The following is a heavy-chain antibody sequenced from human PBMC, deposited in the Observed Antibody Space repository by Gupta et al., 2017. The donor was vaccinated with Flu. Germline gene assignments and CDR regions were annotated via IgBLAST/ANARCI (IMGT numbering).Heavy chain of an antibody. CDR2: VNTKVYGYAT. J-gene: IGHJ4*02. CDR1: GLNFRAST. V-gene: IGHV3-73*02. D-gene: IGHD1-26*01. CDR3: SSLTNWEGEGDY. Sequence: EVQLVESGGGLVQPGGSLKLSCAASGLNFRASTIHWVRQASGRGLEYLGRVNTKVYGYATVYGASLMGRFTISRDDSLNRAYLQMNSLKTEDTAVYYCSSLTNWEGEGDYWGQGTLVTVSS.